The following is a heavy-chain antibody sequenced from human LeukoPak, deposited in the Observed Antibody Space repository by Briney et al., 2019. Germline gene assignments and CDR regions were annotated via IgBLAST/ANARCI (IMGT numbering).Heavy chain of an antibody. Sequence: WASVKVSCKASGYTFTGYDMHWVRQAPGQGLEWMGWINPNSGGTNYAQKFQGRVTMTRDTSISTAYMELSRLRSDDTAVYYCARATTPGGIDYWGQGTLVTVSS. J-gene: IGHJ4*02. CDR1: GYTFTGYD. V-gene: IGHV1-2*02. CDR2: INPNSGGT. D-gene: IGHD1-1*01. CDR3: ARATTPGGIDY.